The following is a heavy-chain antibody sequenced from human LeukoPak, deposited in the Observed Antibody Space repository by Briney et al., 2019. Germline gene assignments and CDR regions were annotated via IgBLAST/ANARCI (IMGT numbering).Heavy chain of an antibody. D-gene: IGHD6-19*01. CDR1: GGSISSYY. J-gene: IGHJ4*02. V-gene: IGHV4-59*01. CDR2: IYYSGST. CDR3: ARPWQWLVPGY. Sequence: PSETLSLTCTVSGGSISSYYWSWIRQPPGKGLEWIGYIYYSGSTNCNPSLKSRVTISVDTSKNQFSLKLSSVTAADTAVYYCARPWQWLVPGYWGQGTLVTVSS.